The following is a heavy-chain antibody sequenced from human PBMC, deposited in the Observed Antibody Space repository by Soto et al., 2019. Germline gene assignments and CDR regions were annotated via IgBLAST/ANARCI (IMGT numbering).Heavy chain of an antibody. CDR3: AKGTRGGSGWFFDY. CDR2: ISGSGGST. V-gene: IGHV3-23*01. D-gene: IGHD6-19*01. CDR1: GFTFSSYA. Sequence: GGSLRLSCAASGFTFSSYAMSWVRQAPGKGLEGVSAISGSGGSTYYADSVKGRFTISRDNSKNTLYLQMNSLRAEDTAVYYCAKGTRGGSGWFFDYWGQGTLVTVSS. J-gene: IGHJ4*02.